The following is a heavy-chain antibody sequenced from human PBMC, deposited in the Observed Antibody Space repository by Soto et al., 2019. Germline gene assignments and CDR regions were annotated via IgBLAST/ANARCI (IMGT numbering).Heavy chain of an antibody. CDR1: GGSISSSSYY. D-gene: IGHD1-26*01. V-gene: IGHV4-39*07. J-gene: IGHJ4*02. CDR3: ARAWRFRGSSYFDY. CDR2: IYYSGST. Sequence: SETLSLTCTVSGGSISSSSYYWGWIRQPPGKGLEWIGSIYYSGSTYYNPSLKSRVTISVDTSKNQFSLKLSSVTAADTAVYYCARAWRFRGSSYFDYWGQGTLVTVSS.